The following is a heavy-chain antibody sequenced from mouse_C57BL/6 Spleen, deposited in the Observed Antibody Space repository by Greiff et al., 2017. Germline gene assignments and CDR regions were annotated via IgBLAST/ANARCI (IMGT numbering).Heavy chain of an antibody. J-gene: IGHJ3*01. V-gene: IGHV1-85*01. CDR2: IYPRDGST. CDR1: GYTFTSYD. CDR3: AREANPSWFAY. Sequence: QVQLQQSGPELVKPGASVKLSCKASGYTFTSYDINWVKQRPGQGLEWIGWIYPRDGSTKYNAKFKGKATLTVDTSSSTAYMELHSLTSEDTAVYFCAREANPSWFAYWGQGTLVTVSA. D-gene: IGHD3-2*02.